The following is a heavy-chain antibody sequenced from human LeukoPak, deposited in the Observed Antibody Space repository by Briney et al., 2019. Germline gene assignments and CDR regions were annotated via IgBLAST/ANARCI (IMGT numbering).Heavy chain of an antibody. D-gene: IGHD3-22*01. CDR1: GFTFTDTY. CDR2: ISPSGTDI. J-gene: IGHJ5*02. Sequence: GGSLRLSCAVSGFTFTDTYMTWIRQAPGKGLESLSYISPSGTDISYADSVKGRFTISRDNAKNSLYLQMTSLRAEDTAVYYCARHQPDDYSGYHWGQGTLVTVSS. CDR3: ARHQPDDYSGYH. V-gene: IGHV3-11*04.